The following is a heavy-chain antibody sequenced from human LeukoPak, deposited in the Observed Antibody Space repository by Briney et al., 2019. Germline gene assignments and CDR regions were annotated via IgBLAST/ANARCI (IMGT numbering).Heavy chain of an antibody. J-gene: IGHJ4*02. V-gene: IGHV4-59*08. CDR1: GDSISSYY. CDR3: ASNRLYSRSPFDC. Sequence: SETLSLTCTVSGDSISSYYWSWIRQPPGKGLEWIGYIYYGGSTNYSPSLKSRVTISVDTSKNQFSLKLSSVTAADTAVYYCASNRLYSRSPFDCWGQGTLVTVSS. CDR2: IYYGGST. D-gene: IGHD6-6*01.